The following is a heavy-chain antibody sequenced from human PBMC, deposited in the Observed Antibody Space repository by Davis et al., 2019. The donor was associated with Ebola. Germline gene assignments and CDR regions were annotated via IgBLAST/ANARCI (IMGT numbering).Heavy chain of an antibody. CDR2: ISWNSGSI. J-gene: IGHJ4*02. Sequence: SLKISCAASGFTFDDYAMHWVRQAPGKGLEWVSGISWNSGSIGYADSVKGRFTISRDNAKNSLYLQMNSLRAEDTALYYCAKGPGIAVAGTIGYWGQGTLVTVSS. CDR3: AKGPGIAVAGTIGY. V-gene: IGHV3-9*01. D-gene: IGHD6-19*01. CDR1: GFTFDDYA.